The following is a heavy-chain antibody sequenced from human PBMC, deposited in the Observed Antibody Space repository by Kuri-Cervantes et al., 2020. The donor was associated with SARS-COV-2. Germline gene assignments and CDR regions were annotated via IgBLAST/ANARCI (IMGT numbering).Heavy chain of an antibody. J-gene: IGHJ4*02. Sequence: GESLKISCTASVFTLSSFAMHWVRQVPGKGLEWVAVISDDGSNKFYSDSVRGRFTISRDNSKNTLYLQMDSLRVEDTAVYYCVKDFWSGYPMYYFDYWGQGTQVTVSS. CDR1: VFTLSSFA. V-gene: IGHV3-30*18. D-gene: IGHD3-3*01. CDR3: VKDFWSGYPMYYFDY. CDR2: ISDDGSNK.